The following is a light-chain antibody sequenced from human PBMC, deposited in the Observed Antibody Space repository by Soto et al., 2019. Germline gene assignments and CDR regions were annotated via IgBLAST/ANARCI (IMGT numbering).Light chain of an antibody. CDR2: AAS. J-gene: IGKJ5*01. CDR3: QQLNSYPIT. CDR1: QGISSH. Sequence: DIQLTQSPSFLSASVGDSVTITCRASQGISSHLAWYRQKPGKAPKLLIYAASTLQSGVPSRFSGSGSGTEFTLTISSLQPEDFATYYCQQLNSYPITFGQGTRLEIK. V-gene: IGKV1-9*01.